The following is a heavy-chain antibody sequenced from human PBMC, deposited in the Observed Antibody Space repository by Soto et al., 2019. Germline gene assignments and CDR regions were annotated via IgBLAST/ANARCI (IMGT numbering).Heavy chain of an antibody. J-gene: IGHJ6*02. CDR2: IYYSGST. Sequence: PSETRPLTCIVSGGSISSSSYYWGWIRQPPGKGLEWIGSIYYSGSTYYNPSLKSRVTISVDTSKNQFSLKLSSVTAADTAVYYCARRLYYDSSGFEGGGMDVWGQGTTVT. CDR3: ARRLYYDSSGFEGGGMDV. D-gene: IGHD3-22*01. CDR1: GGSISSSSYY. V-gene: IGHV4-39*01.